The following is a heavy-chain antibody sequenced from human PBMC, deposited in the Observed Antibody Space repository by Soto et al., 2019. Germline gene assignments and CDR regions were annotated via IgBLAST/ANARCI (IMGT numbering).Heavy chain of an antibody. D-gene: IGHD2-2*01. Sequence: QVQLQESGPGLVKPSQTLSLTCTVSGGSISSGGYYWSWIRQHPGKGLEWIGYIYHSGTTYYNPSLKSRVTISVDTSKNQFSLKLTSVTAADTPVYCCARVRRNQLLRWFDPWGQGTLVTVSS. CDR2: IYHSGTT. V-gene: IGHV4-31*03. CDR3: ARVRRNQLLRWFDP. CDR1: GGSISSGGYY. J-gene: IGHJ5*02.